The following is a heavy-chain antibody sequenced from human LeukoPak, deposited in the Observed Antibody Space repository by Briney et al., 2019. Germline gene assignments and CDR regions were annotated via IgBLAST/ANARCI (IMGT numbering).Heavy chain of an antibody. D-gene: IGHD6-19*01. CDR3: ARTGYSSGWYVGSFQY. J-gene: IGHJ4*02. Sequence: PGESLKISCKASGYSFTSYWIGWVRQMPGKGLEWMGIIYPADSDTKYSPSFQGQVTVSADKSISTAYLQWSSLKASDTAKYFCARTGYSSGWYVGSFQYWGQGTLVTVSS. CDR1: GYSFTSYW. V-gene: IGHV5-51*01. CDR2: IYPADSDT.